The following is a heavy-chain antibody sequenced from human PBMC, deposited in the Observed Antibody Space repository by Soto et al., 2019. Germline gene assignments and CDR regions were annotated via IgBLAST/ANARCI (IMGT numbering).Heavy chain of an antibody. CDR1: GGSISSSSYY. Sequence: QLQLQESGPGLVKPSETLSLTCTVSGGSISSSSYYWGWIRQPPGKGLEWIGSIYYSGSTYYNPSLKSRVTISVDTSKNQFSLKLSSVTAADTAVYYCARRGCSSTSCHYRSPHDAFDIWGQGTMVTVSS. CDR3: ARRGCSSTSCHYRSPHDAFDI. CDR2: IYYSGST. V-gene: IGHV4-39*01. J-gene: IGHJ3*02. D-gene: IGHD2-2*01.